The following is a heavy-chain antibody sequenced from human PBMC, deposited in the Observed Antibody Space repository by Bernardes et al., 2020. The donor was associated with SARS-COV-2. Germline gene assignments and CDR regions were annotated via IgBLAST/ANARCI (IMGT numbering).Heavy chain of an antibody. CDR3: ARGIGYDRDYGVDV. V-gene: IGHV3-21*04. CDR1: GFVFESYT. Sequence: GWSLSLSCEASGFVFESYTMLWVRQAPGKGLEWVSSISNTGTYIYYGESMKGRFTISRDNAKNSLDLQMNGLRADDTAMYYCARGIGYDRDYGVDVWGLGTTVIVSS. J-gene: IGHJ6*02. D-gene: IGHD5-12*01. CDR2: ISNTGTYI.